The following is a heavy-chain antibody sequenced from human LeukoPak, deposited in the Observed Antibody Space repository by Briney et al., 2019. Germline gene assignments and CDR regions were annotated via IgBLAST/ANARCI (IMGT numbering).Heavy chain of an antibody. CDR3: ARDLGSSGWEGYFDY. V-gene: IGHV1-69*13. J-gene: IGHJ4*02. CDR1: GGTFSSYA. Sequence: SAKVSCKASGGTFSSYAISWVRQAPGQGLEWMGGIIPIFGTANYAQKFQGRVTITADESTSTAYMELSSLRSEDTAVYYCARDLGSSGWEGYFDYWGQGTLVTVSS. CDR2: IIPIFGTA. D-gene: IGHD6-19*01.